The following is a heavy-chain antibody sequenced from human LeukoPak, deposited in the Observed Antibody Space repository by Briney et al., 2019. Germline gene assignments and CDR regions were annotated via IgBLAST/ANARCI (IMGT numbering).Heavy chain of an antibody. CDR3: ARGGWGYGYLYNWFDP. D-gene: IGHD5-24*01. J-gene: IGHJ5*02. Sequence: GESLKISCNSSGYIYTSYWIGWVRQMPGKGLEWMGIIYPGDSDTRYSPSFQGQVTISADKSISTAYLQWSSLKASDTAMYYCARGGWGYGYLYNWFDPWGQGTLVTVSS. CDR2: IYPGDSDT. CDR1: GYIYTSYW. V-gene: IGHV5-51*01.